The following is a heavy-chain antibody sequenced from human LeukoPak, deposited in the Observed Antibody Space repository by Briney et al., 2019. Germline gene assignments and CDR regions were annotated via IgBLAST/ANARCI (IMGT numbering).Heavy chain of an antibody. V-gene: IGHV1-69*13. D-gene: IGHD3-10*01. CDR2: IIPIFGTA. CDR3: ASATYYYGSGSYEY. J-gene: IGHJ4*02. Sequence: GASVKVSCKASGGTFSSYAISWVRQAPGQGLEWMGGIIPIFGTANYAQKFQGRVTITADESTSTVYMELSSLRSEDTAVYYCASATYYYGSGSYEYWGQGTLVTVSS. CDR1: GGTFSSYA.